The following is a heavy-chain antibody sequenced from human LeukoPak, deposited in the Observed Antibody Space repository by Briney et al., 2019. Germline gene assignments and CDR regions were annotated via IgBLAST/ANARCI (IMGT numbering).Heavy chain of an antibody. D-gene: IGHD5-18*01. CDR2: ISYSGST. J-gene: IGHJ4*02. CDR1: GGSVSSASYS. CDR3: AREGYSYGPFDY. Sequence: SETLSLTCTVSGGSVSSASYSWSWIRQPPGKGLEWIGHISYSGSTTYNPSLKSRVTISVDTSKNQFSLKLSSVTAADTAVYYCAREGYSYGPFDYWGQGTLVTVSS. V-gene: IGHV4-61*01.